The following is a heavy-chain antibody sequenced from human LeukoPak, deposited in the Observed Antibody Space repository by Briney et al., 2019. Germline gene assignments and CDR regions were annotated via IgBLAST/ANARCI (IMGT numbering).Heavy chain of an antibody. V-gene: IGHV4-34*01. J-gene: IGHJ3*02. CDR3: ARAKRLITMIVVVTRGYAFDI. CDR2: INHSGST. CDR1: GGSFSGYY. D-gene: IGHD3-22*01. Sequence: SETLSLTCAVYGGSFSGYYWSWIRQPPGKGLEWIGEINHSGSTNYNPSLKSRVTISVDTSKNQFSLKLSSVTAADTAVYYCARAKRLITMIVVVTRGYAFDIWDQGTMVTVSS.